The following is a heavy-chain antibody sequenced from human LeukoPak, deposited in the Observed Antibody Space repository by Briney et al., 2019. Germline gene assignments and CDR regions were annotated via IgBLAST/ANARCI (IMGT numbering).Heavy chain of an antibody. Sequence: GGSLRLSCAASGFTVSSNYMSWVRQAPGKGLEWVANINQDGSVRYYVDSVKGRFTISRDNTKNSLSLRMDSLRDDDTAVYYCSRSLEYSGQGTLVTVSS. J-gene: IGHJ4*02. CDR3: SRSLEY. CDR1: GFTVSSNY. CDR2: INQDGSVR. V-gene: IGHV3-7*01.